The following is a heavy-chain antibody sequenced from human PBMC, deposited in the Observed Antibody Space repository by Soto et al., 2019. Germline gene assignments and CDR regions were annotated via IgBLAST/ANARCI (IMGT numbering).Heavy chain of an antibody. CDR2: THSDGRT. Sequence: PGGSLRLSCAASGFSVTTNYMNWVRQAPGKGLEWVSRTHSDGRTSYTDSVKGRFTVPRDNSRNTLYLQMNSLRAEDTAVYYCARGDYYLDYWGQGTLVTVSS. V-gene: IGHV3-66*01. CDR1: GFSVTTNY. J-gene: IGHJ4*02. CDR3: ARGDYYLDY. D-gene: IGHD4-17*01.